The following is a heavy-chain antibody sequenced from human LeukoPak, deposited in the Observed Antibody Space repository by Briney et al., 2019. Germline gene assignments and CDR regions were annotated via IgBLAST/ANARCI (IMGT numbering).Heavy chain of an antibody. CDR2: IYYSGST. D-gene: IGHD6-13*01. CDR3: TRAGAAAGNYFDY. CDR1: GGSISSSSYY. V-gene: IGHV4-39*07. J-gene: IGHJ4*02. Sequence: SETLSLTCTVSGGSISSSSYYWGWIRQPPGKGLEWIGSIYYSGSTYYNPSLKSRVTISVDTSKNQFSLKLSSVTAADTAVYYCTRAGAAAGNYFDYWGQGTLVTVSS.